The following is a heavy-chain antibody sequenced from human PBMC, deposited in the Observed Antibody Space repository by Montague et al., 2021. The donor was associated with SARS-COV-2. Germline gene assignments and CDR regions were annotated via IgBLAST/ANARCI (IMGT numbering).Heavy chain of an antibody. Sequence: SETLSLTCTVSGDSITSSFRTWVRQPPGKGLEWIGYIYYGGSANHTPSLKSRVTIPVDVSKNQFSLKLSSVTAADTAVYYCAREAFGGVIDHWGQGTLVTVSS. V-gene: IGHV4-59*01. CDR3: AREAFGGVIDH. D-gene: IGHD3-16*01. CDR1: GDSITSSF. CDR2: IYYGGSA. J-gene: IGHJ4*02.